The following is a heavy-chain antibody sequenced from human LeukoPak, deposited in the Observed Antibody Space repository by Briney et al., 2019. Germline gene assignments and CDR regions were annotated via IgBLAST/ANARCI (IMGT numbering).Heavy chain of an antibody. CDR2: ISYDGSNK. Sequence: GGSLRLSCATSGFAFRSNWMHWVRQAPGKGLEWVAVISYDGSNKYYADSVKGRFTISRDNSKNTLYLQMNSLRAEDTAVYYCAKDLARDYYTKPFDPWGQGTLVTVSS. V-gene: IGHV3-30*18. J-gene: IGHJ5*02. CDR3: AKDLARDYYTKPFDP. CDR1: GFAFRSNW. D-gene: IGHD3-10*01.